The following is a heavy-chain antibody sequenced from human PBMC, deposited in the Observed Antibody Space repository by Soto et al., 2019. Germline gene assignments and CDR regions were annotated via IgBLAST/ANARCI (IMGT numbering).Heavy chain of an antibody. CDR1: GLTFSSYA. CDR2: ITISGGGATT. CDR3: AKDYTNSGWPY. J-gene: IGHJ4*02. Sequence: PGGSLRLSCADSGLTFSSYAMNWVRQAPGKGLEWVSTITISGGGATTYYADSVKGRFTISVDNSNNTLYLQMNSLRAEDTALYYCAKDYTNSGWPYWGQGTLVTVSS. D-gene: IGHD6-25*01. V-gene: IGHV3-23*01.